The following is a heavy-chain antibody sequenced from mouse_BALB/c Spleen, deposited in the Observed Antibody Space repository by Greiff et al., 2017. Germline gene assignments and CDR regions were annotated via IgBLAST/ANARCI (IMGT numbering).Heavy chain of an antibody. CDR2: IWSGGST. CDR3: ARNHYGYGYFDV. D-gene: IGHD1-1*01. Sequence: QVQLQQSGPGLVQPSQSLSITCTVSGFSLTSYGVHWVRQSPGKGLEWLGVIWSGGSTDYNAAFISRLSISKDNSKSQVFFKMNSLQADDTAIYYCARNHYGYGYFDVWGAGTTVTVSS. J-gene: IGHJ1*01. V-gene: IGHV2-4-1*01. CDR1: GFSLTSYG.